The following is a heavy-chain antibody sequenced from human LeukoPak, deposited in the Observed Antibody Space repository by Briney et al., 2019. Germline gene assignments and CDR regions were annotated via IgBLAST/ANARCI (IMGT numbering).Heavy chain of an antibody. Sequence: SETLSLTCTVSGGSISSSSYYWGWIRQPPGKGLEWIGYIYYSGSTYYNPSLKSRVTISVDTSKNQFSLKLSSVTAADTAVYYCAGDITMTSRDAFDIWGQGTMVTVSS. CDR2: IYYSGST. CDR3: AGDITMTSRDAFDI. J-gene: IGHJ3*02. D-gene: IGHD3-22*01. V-gene: IGHV4-31*03. CDR1: GGSISSSSYY.